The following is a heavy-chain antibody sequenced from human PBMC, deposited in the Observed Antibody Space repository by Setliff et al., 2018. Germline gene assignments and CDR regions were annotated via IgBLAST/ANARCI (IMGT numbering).Heavy chain of an antibody. D-gene: IGHD3-10*01. CDR2: VKSDGTYT. CDR3: FGAGTCSH. J-gene: IGHJ4*02. CDR1: GFTFSSYW. Sequence: GGSLRLSCAVSGFTFSSYWMHWVRQAPGKGLVWVSRVKSDGTYTNYADSVKGRFTISRDNAKNSLSLQMNNLRTEDTAVYYCFGAGTCSHWGQGTLVTVSS. V-gene: IGHV3-74*01.